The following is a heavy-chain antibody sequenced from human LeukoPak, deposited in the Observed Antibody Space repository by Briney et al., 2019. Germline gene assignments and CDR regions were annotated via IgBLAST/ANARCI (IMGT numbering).Heavy chain of an antibody. J-gene: IGHJ4*02. D-gene: IGHD2-2*02. CDR1: RFSFTTYT. V-gene: IGHV3-23*01. CDR2: ISGSGGST. CDR3: AKDPVVPAAIRGVYFDY. Sequence: PGRSLRLSCAAARFSFTTYTMQWVRQAPGKGLEWVSAISGSGGSTYYADSVKGRFTISRDNSKNTLYLQMNSLRAEDTAVYYCAKDPVVPAAIRGVYFDYWGQGTLVTVSS.